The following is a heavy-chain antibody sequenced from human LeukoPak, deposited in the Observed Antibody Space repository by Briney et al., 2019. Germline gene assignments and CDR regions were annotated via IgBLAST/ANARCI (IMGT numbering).Heavy chain of an antibody. CDR1: GFTFSSYG. CDR3: ARDPYSSGVNWFDP. J-gene: IGHJ5*02. Sequence: GGSLRPSCAASGFTFSSYGMHWVRQAPGKGLEWVAVIWYDGSNKYYADSVKGRFTISRDNSKNTLYLQMNSLRAEDTAVYYCARDPYSSGVNWFDPWGQGTLVTVSS. D-gene: IGHD6-25*01. V-gene: IGHV3-33*01. CDR2: IWYDGSNK.